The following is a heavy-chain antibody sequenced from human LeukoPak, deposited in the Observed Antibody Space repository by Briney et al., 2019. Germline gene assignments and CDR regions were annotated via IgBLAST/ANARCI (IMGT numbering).Heavy chain of an antibody. CDR2: ISAYNGNT. CDR1: GYTFTIYG. CDR3: ARAWFGELSRYYYYYGMDV. D-gene: IGHD3-10*01. V-gene: IGHV1-18*01. J-gene: IGHJ6*02. Sequence: GASVKVSCTASGYTFTIYGISWVRQAPGQGLEWMGWISAYNGNTNYAQKLQGRVTMTTDTSTSTAYMELRSLRSDDTAVYYCARAWFGELSRYYYYYGMDVWGQGTTVTVSS.